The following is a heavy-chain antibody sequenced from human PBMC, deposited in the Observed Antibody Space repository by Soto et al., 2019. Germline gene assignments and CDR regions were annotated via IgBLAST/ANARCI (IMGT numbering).Heavy chain of an antibody. D-gene: IGHD2-2*01. CDR3: AKPAEYCSSTSCQGFDP. V-gene: IGHV3-23*01. Sequence: PGGSLRLSCAASGFTFSSYAMSWVRQAPGKGLEWVSAISGSGGSTYYADSVKGRFTISRDISKNTLYLQMNSLRAEDTAVYYCAKPAEYCSSTSCQGFDPWGQGTLVTVSS. CDR2: ISGSGGST. J-gene: IGHJ5*02. CDR1: GFTFSSYA.